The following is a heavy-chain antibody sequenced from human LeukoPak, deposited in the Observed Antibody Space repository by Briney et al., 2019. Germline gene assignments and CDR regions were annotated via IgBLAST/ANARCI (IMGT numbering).Heavy chain of an antibody. CDR2: IYYSGST. J-gene: IGHJ4*02. D-gene: IGHD6-13*01. CDR1: GGSISSYY. CDR3: ARRNVYSSSWDYFDY. Sequence: SETLSLTCTVSGGSISSYYWSWIRQPPGKGLEWIGYIYYSGSTNYNPSLKSRVTISVDTSKNQFSLKLSSVTAADTAVYYCARRNVYSSSWDYFDYWGQGTLVAVSS. V-gene: IGHV4-59*08.